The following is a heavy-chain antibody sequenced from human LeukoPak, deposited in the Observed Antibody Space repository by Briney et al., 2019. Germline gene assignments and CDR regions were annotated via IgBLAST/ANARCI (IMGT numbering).Heavy chain of an antibody. Sequence: QSGGSLRLSCAASGFTFSSYAMSWVRQAPGKGLEWVSAISGSGGSTYYADSVKGRFTISRDNSKNTLYLQMNSLRAEDTAVYYCAKGQFGSWLHFDYWGQGTLVTASS. CDR2: ISGSGGST. V-gene: IGHV3-23*01. CDR3: AKGQFGSWLHFDY. J-gene: IGHJ4*02. D-gene: IGHD3-10*01. CDR1: GFTFSSYA.